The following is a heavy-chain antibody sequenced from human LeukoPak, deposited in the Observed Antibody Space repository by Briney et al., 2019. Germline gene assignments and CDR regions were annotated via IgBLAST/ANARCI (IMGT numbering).Heavy chain of an antibody. CDR3: ARDMVAAAGMIDY. Sequence: PSETLSLTCTVSGGSISSGGYYWSWIRQHPGKGLEWIGYIYYSGSTYYNPSLKSRVTISVDTSKNQFSLKLSSVTAADTAVYYCARDMVAAAGMIDYWGQGTLVTVSS. D-gene: IGHD6-13*01. J-gene: IGHJ4*02. CDR1: GGSISSGGYY. V-gene: IGHV4-31*03. CDR2: IYYSGST.